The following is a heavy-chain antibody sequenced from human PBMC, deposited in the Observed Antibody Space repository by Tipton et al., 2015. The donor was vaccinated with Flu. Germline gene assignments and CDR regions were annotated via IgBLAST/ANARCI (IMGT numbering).Heavy chain of an antibody. CDR1: GYSISSGYY. J-gene: IGHJ5*02. CDR2: IYHSGST. D-gene: IGHD2-15*01. V-gene: IGHV4-38-2*01. CDR3: ARRYCSGGSCVTGWFDP. Sequence: TLSLTCVVSGYSISSGYYWGWIRQPPGKGLEWIGSIYHSGSTYYNPSLKSRVTISVDTSKNQFSLKLSSVTAADTAVYYCARRYCSGGSCVTGWFDPWGQGTLVTVSS.